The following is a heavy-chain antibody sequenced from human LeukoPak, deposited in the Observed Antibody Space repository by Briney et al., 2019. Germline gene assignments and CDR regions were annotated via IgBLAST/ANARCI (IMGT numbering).Heavy chain of an antibody. CDR2: ISSSGSTI. D-gene: IGHD2-2*02. CDR1: GFTFSDYY. CDR3: AREYCTTANCYRLDS. Sequence: GGSLRLSCAASGFTFSDYYMSWIRQAPGKGLEWVSYISSSGSTIYYADSVKGRFTISRDNSKNTLYLQLNSLRAEDTAIYYCAREYCTTANCYRLDSWGQGTLVTVSS. V-gene: IGHV3-11*04. J-gene: IGHJ4*02.